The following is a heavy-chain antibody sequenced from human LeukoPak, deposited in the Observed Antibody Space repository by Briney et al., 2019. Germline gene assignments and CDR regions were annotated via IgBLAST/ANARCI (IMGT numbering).Heavy chain of an antibody. CDR3: ARTTALRYGGGRGAFDI. CDR2: IHYSGNT. J-gene: IGHJ3*02. Sequence: SETLSLTCTVSGGSISSNIYYWGWIRQPPGKGLERIGSIHYSGNTYYNPSLKSRVTISVDTSKNQFSLKLSSLTAADTAVYYCARTTALRYGGGRGAFDIWGQGTMVTVSS. D-gene: IGHD4-23*01. CDR1: GGSISSNIYY. V-gene: IGHV4-39*01.